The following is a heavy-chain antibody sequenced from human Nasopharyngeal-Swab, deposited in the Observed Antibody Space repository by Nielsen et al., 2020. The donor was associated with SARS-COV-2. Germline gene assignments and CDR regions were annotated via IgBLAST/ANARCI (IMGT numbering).Heavy chain of an antibody. Sequence: GESLKISCAASGFTFSSYEMNWVRQAPGKGLEWVSYIGSSGSTIYYADSVKGRFTISRDNAKNSLYLQMNSLRAEDTAVYYCARARIGDYYDSSGLDYWGQGTLVTVSS. CDR2: IGSSGSTI. CDR1: GFTFSSYE. D-gene: IGHD3-22*01. V-gene: IGHV3-48*03. CDR3: ARARIGDYYDSSGLDY. J-gene: IGHJ4*02.